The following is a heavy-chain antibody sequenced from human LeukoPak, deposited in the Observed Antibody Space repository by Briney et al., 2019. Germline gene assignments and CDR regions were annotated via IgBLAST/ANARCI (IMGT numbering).Heavy chain of an antibody. D-gene: IGHD3-22*01. Sequence: KPSQTLSLTCTVSGGSISSGSYYWSWIRQPAGKGLEWIGRIYTSGSTNYNPSLKNRVTISVDTSKNQFSLKLSSVTAADTAVYYCARYDSSGYYSAAFDIWGQGTMVTVSS. J-gene: IGHJ3*02. CDR2: IYTSGST. CDR1: GGSISSGSYY. CDR3: ARYDSSGYYSAAFDI. V-gene: IGHV4-61*02.